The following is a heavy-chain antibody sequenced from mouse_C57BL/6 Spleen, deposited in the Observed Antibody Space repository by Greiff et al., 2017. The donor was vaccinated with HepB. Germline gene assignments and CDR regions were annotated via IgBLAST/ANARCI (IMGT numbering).Heavy chain of an antibody. J-gene: IGHJ4*01. D-gene: IGHD1-1*01. CDR1: GYAFSSSW. CDR2: IYPGDGDT. CDR3: ARSLYGSRHYCAMDY. V-gene: IGHV1-82*01. Sequence: QVQLKESGPELVKPGASVKISCKASGYAFSSSWMNWVKQRPGKGLEWIGRIYPGDGDTNYNGKFKSKATLTADTSSNTAYLQLSSLTSAVSALEYCARSLYGSRHYCAMDYWGQVTSVTVSS.